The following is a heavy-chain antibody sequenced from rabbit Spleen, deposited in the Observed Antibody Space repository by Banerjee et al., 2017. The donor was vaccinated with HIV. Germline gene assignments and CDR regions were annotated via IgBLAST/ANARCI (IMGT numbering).Heavy chain of an antibody. D-gene: IGHD2-1*01. CDR3: ARDPYSYDDYGDYPFNL. J-gene: IGHJ4*01. CDR1: GFTLSSYY. Sequence: QSLEESGGDLVKPGASLTLTCTASGFTLSSYYMNWVRQAPGKGLEWIGYIDPVFGITYYANWVNGRFSISRENAQNTVFLQMTSLTAADTATYFCARDPYSYDDYGDYPFNLWGPGTLVTVS. V-gene: IGHV1S40*01. CDR2: IDPVFGIT.